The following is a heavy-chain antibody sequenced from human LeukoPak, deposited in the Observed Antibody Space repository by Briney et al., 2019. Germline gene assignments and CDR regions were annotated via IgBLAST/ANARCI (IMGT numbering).Heavy chain of an antibody. Sequence: GGSLRLSCTASGFTFNGYSMNWVRQAPGKGLEWVSGIGAGGTFTYYADSMKGRFTISRDNSRNTLYLQMNSLRADDTAVYYCAKDLDYTTCGYYFDYWGQGTLVTVSS. J-gene: IGHJ4*02. CDR1: GFTFNGYS. V-gene: IGHV3-23*01. CDR3: AKDLDYTTCGYYFDY. D-gene: IGHD4-11*01. CDR2: IGAGGTFT.